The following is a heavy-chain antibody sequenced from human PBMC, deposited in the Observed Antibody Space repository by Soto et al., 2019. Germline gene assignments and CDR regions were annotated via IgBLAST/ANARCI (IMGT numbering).Heavy chain of an antibody. CDR1: GDTFTSYD. CDR3: ARQVPTGYYSD. J-gene: IGHJ4*02. CDR2: INPTSEYT. D-gene: IGHD4-4*01. Sequence: EASVKVSCKASGDTFTSYDINWVRQAPGQGLEWVGWINPTSEYTAHAQKFQGRVTLTREISTATAYMELSSLTSEDTAVYFCARQVPTGYYSDWGPGTWVTVSS. V-gene: IGHV1-8*01.